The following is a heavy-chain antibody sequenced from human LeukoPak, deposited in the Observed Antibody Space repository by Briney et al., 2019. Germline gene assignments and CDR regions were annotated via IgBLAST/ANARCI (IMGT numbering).Heavy chain of an antibody. CDR1: GFTFSSYS. V-gene: IGHV3-21*01. Sequence: GGSLRLSCAASGFTFSSYSMNWVRQAPGKGLEWVSSISSSSSYIYYADSVKGRFTISRDNAKNSLYLQMNSLRAEDTAVYYRARDLGYSSSWTRWFDPWGQGTLVTVSS. CDR2: ISSSSSYI. CDR3: ARDLGYSSSWTRWFDP. D-gene: IGHD6-13*01. J-gene: IGHJ5*02.